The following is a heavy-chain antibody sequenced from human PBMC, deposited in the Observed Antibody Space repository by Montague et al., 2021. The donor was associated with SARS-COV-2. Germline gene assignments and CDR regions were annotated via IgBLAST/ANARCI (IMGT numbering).Heavy chain of an antibody. D-gene: IGHD6-13*01. Sequence: PALVKPTQTLTLTCTFSGFSLSTSGMCVSWIRQPTGKALEWLALIYWDDDKRYSPSLKSRLTITKDTSKNQVVLTMTNMDPVDTATYYCAHRDSGRIAAAGFEYWGQGTLVTVSS. CDR1: GFSLSTSGMC. CDR3: AHRDSGRIAAAGFEY. J-gene: IGHJ4*02. V-gene: IGHV2-5*08. CDR2: IYWDDDK.